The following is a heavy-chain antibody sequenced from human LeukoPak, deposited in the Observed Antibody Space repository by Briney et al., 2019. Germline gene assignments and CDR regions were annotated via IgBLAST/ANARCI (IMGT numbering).Heavy chain of an antibody. CDR1: GYTFTSYG. CDR2: ISAYNGNT. J-gene: IGHJ4*02. Sequence: ASVKVSCKASGYTFTSYGISWVRQAPGQGLEWMGWISAYNGNTNYAQKLQGRVTMTTDTSTSTAYMELRSLRSDDTAVYYCARTDYGDYVGYYFDYWGQGTLVTVSS. CDR3: ARTDYGDYVGYYFDY. D-gene: IGHD4-17*01. V-gene: IGHV1-18*01.